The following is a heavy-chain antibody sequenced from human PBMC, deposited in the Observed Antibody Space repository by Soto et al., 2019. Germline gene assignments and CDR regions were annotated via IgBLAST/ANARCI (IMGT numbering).Heavy chain of an antibody. J-gene: IGHJ5*02. V-gene: IGHV4-39*01. D-gene: IGHD1-26*01. CDR1: GGSITSSSYY. CDR2: IYYSGST. Sequence: PSETLSLTCTVSGGSITSSSYYWGWIRQPPGKGLEWIGSIYYSGSTYYNPSLKSRVTISVDTSKNQFSLKLSSVTAADTAVYYCATQEVGGSYVYTFDPWGQGTLVIVSS. CDR3: ATQEVGGSYVYTFDP.